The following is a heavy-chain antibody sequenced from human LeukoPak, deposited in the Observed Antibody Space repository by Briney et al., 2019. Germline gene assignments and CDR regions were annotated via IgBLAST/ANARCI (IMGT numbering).Heavy chain of an antibody. CDR2: INPNSGGT. CDR3: ARDGGKVGATGPFDF. CDR1: GYTFTDYY. D-gene: IGHD1-26*01. Sequence: ASVKVSCKASGYTFTDYYIHWVRQAPGQGLEWMGWINPNSGGTKYAQKFQGRVSVTRDTSISTAYMELSRLRSDDTAVYYCARDGGKVGATGPFDFWGQGTLVNVPS. V-gene: IGHV1-2*02. J-gene: IGHJ4*02.